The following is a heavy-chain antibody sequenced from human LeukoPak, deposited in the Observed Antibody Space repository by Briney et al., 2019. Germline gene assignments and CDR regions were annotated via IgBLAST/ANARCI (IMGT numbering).Heavy chain of an antibody. D-gene: IGHD1-26*01. J-gene: IGHJ4*02. CDR1: GFSFSTFV. CDR3: TRAPSLGGSYWGFDY. Sequence: GGSLRLSCVDSGFSFSTFVPCWVRPAPGKGLGCVSGISENSNDKYYADSVKGRFTVSRDNAKNTLYLQMNSLRADDTAVYYCTRAPSLGGSYWGFDYWGQGTLLTASA. CDR2: ISENSNDK. V-gene: IGHV3-21*01.